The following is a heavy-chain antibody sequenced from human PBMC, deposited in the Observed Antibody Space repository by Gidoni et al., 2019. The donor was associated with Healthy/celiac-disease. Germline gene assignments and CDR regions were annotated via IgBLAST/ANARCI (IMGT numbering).Heavy chain of an antibody. CDR3: ARHESSGWYFDY. CDR2: IYYSGST. J-gene: IGHJ4*02. CDR1: GGSISSSSYY. D-gene: IGHD6-19*01. V-gene: IGHV4-39*01. Sequence: QLQLQESGPGLVKPSETLSLTCTVSGGSISSSSYYWGWIRQPPGKGLEWIGSIYYSGSTYYNPSLKSRVTISVDTSKNQFSLKLSSVTAADTAVYYCARHESSGWYFDYWGQGTLVTVSS.